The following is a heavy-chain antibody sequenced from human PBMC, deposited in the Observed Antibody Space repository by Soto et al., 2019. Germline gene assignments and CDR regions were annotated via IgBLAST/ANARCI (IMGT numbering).Heavy chain of an antibody. CDR3: ARGLRTVTTGYYYYYMDV. CDR1: GGSFSGYY. V-gene: IGHV4-34*01. CDR2: INHSGST. Sequence: SETLSLTCAVYGGSFSGYYWSWIRQPPGKGLEWIGEINHSGSTNYNPSLKSRVTISVDTSKNQLSLKLSSVTAADTAVYYCARGLRTVTTGYYYYYMDVWGKGTTVTVSS. J-gene: IGHJ6*03. D-gene: IGHD4-17*01.